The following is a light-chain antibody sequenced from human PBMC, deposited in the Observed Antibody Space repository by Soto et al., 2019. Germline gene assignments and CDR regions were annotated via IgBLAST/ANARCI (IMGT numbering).Light chain of an antibody. V-gene: IGKV3-15*01. Sequence: EIVITQSPSTLSLSPLERPTLSCRASQSVSTNLAWYQQKPGQAPRLLIYSTSTRATGVPARFSGSGSGTEFSLTISSLQSEDFAVYYCQQYSNWPGRTFGPGTKVDIK. CDR1: QSVSTN. CDR2: STS. CDR3: QQYSNWPGRT. J-gene: IGKJ3*01.